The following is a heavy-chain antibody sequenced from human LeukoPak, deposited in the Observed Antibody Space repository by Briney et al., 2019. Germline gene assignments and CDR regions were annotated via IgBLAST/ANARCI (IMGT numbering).Heavy chain of an antibody. CDR3: ARRVRVSYWYFDL. CDR2: ISYHSGTI. Sequence: GWSLRLSCAASGFSFEDYGMHWVRQTPGKGLEWVSGISYHSGTILYADSVQGRFIISRDNAEKSLFLQMNSLRPDDTALYFCARRVRVSYWYFDLWGRGTLVTVSS. J-gene: IGHJ2*01. D-gene: IGHD4/OR15-4a*01. V-gene: IGHV3-9*01. CDR1: GFSFEDYG.